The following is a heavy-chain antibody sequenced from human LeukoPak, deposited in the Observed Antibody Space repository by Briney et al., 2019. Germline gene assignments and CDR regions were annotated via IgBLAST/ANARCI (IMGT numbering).Heavy chain of an antibody. CDR1: GGSFSGYY. Sequence: SETLSLTCAVYGGSFSGYYWSWIRQPPGKGLEWIGEINHSGSTNYNPSLKSRVTIPVDTSKNQFSLKLSSVTAADTAVYYCARVPLTRVTTMGRHAFDIWGQGTMVTVSS. J-gene: IGHJ3*02. V-gene: IGHV4-34*01. D-gene: IGHD4-17*01. CDR3: ARVPLTRVTTMGRHAFDI. CDR2: INHSGST.